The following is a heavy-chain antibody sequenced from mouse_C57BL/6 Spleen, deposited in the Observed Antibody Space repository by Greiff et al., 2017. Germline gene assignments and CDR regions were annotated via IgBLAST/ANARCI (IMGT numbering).Heavy chain of an antibody. CDR1: GFTFSDYY. J-gene: IGHJ4*01. V-gene: IGHV5-16*01. D-gene: IGHD1-1*01. Sequence: EVQLVESEGGLVQPGSSMKLSCTASGFTFSDYYMAWVRQVPEKGLEWVANINYDGSSPYYLDSLKSRFIISRDNAKNILYLQMSSLKSEDTATYYCARVDYYGTPYAMDYWGQGTSVTVSS. CDR3: ARVDYYGTPYAMDY. CDR2: INYDGSSP.